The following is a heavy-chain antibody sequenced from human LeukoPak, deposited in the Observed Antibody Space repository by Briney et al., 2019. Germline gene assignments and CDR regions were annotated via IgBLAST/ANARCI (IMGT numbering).Heavy chain of an antibody. D-gene: IGHD3-10*01. CDR3: AKGMVRGNKYYYYGMDV. Sequence: GRSLRLSCAASGFTFSSYGMHWVRQAPGKGLEWVAVISYDGSNKYYADSVKGRFTISRDNSKNTLYLQMNSLRAEDTAVYYCAKGMVRGNKYYYYGMDVWGQGTTVTVSS. V-gene: IGHV3-30*18. CDR2: ISYDGSNK. CDR1: GFTFSSYG. J-gene: IGHJ6*02.